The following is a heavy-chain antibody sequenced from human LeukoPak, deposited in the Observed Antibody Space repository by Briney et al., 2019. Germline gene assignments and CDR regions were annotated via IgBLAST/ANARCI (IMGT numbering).Heavy chain of an antibody. Sequence: SQTLSLTCTVSGGSISSGSYYWSWIRQPAGKGLEWIGRIYTSGSTNYNPSLKSRVTISVDTSKNQFSLKLSSVTAADTAVYYCARERSYYYLGYWGQGTLVTVSS. J-gene: IGHJ4*02. CDR3: ARERSYYYLGY. V-gene: IGHV4-61*02. CDR2: IYTSGST. D-gene: IGHD2-21*01. CDR1: GGSISSGSYY.